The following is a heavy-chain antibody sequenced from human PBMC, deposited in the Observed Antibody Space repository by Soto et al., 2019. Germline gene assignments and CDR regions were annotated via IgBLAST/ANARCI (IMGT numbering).Heavy chain of an antibody. Sequence: QPGGSPRLSCAASGLTVRSYSMNWVRQAPGKGLEWVSYISSSSSTIYYADSVKGRFTISRDNAKNSLYLQMNSLRAEDTAVYYCARGLDIVATISAFDIWGQGTMVTVSS. CDR3: ARGLDIVATISAFDI. V-gene: IGHV3-48*01. CDR2: ISSSSSTI. CDR1: GLTVRSYS. J-gene: IGHJ3*02. D-gene: IGHD5-12*01.